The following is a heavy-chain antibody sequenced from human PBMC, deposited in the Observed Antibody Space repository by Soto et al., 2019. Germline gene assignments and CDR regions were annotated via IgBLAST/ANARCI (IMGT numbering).Heavy chain of an antibody. D-gene: IGHD3-22*01. CDR3: ASSNYYDSSGYYYYYYGMDV. CDR1: GGSLSRFY. Sequence: SETLSLTSPVSGGSLSRFYWILLRPPPGKGLEWIGYIYYSGSTNYNPSLKSRVTISVDTSKNQFSLKLSSVTAADTAVYYCASSNYYDSSGYYYYYYGMDVWGQGTTVTVSS. V-gene: IGHV4-59*01. J-gene: IGHJ6*02. CDR2: IYYSGST.